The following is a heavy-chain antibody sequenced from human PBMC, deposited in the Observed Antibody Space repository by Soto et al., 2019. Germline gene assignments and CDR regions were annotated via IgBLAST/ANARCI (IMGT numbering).Heavy chain of an antibody. CDR3: AKSAGITIFGVVIVNGMDV. V-gene: IGHV3-30*18. Sequence: SLRLSCAASGFTFSSYGMHWVRQAPGKWLEWVAVISYDGSNKYYADSVKGRFTISRDNSKNTLYLQMNSLRAEDTAVYYCAKSAGITIFGVVIVNGMDVWGQGTTVTVSS. D-gene: IGHD3-3*01. J-gene: IGHJ6*02. CDR1: GFTFSSYG. CDR2: ISYDGSNK.